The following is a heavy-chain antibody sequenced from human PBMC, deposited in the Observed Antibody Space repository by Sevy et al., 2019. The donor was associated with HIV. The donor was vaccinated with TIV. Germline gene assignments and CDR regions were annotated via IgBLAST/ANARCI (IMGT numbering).Heavy chain of an antibody. D-gene: IGHD2-15*01. CDR2: IRSKAYGGTT. Sequence: GGSLRLSCTASGFTFGDYAMSWVRQAPGKGLEWVGFIRSKAYGGTTEYAASVKGRFTISRDDSKSIAYLQMNSLKTEDTAVYYCTRAVGYCSGGSCYFDYHYGMDVWGQGTTVTVSS. CDR1: GFTFGDYA. J-gene: IGHJ6*02. CDR3: TRAVGYCSGGSCYFDYHYGMDV. V-gene: IGHV3-49*04.